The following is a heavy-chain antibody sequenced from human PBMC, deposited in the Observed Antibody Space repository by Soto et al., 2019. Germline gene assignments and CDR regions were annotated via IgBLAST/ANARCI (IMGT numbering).Heavy chain of an antibody. D-gene: IGHD2-15*01. Sequence: SETLSLTCAVYGGSFSGYYWSWIRQPPGKGLEWIGEINHSGSTNYNPSLKSRVTISVDTSKNQFSLKLSSVTAADTAVYYCAREVVVHSGGSCYSVWGQGTLVTVSS. CDR2: INHSGST. J-gene: IGHJ4*02. V-gene: IGHV4-34*01. CDR1: GGSFSGYY. CDR3: AREVVVHSGGSCYSV.